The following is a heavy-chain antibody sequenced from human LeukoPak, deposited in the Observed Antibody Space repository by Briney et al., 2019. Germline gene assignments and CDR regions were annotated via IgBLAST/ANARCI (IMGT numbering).Heavy chain of an antibody. D-gene: IGHD6-6*01. Sequence: ASVKVSCKASGYTFTGYHMHWVRQAPGQGLEWMGWIAPNSGGTNYAQKFQGRVTMTRDTSVSTAYMEVSRLTSDDTAVYYCAREYCSSSGRLYDYWGQGTLVTVSS. CDR1: GYTFTGYH. J-gene: IGHJ4*02. V-gene: IGHV1-2*02. CDR3: AREYCSSSGRLYDY. CDR2: IAPNSGGT.